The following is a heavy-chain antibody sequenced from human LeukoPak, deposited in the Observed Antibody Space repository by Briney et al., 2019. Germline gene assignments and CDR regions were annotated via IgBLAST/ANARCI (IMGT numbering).Heavy chain of an antibody. D-gene: IGHD6-13*01. CDR3: ARGSGRQQLWFDP. V-gene: IGHV1-2*02. CDR2: INPNNGGT. Sequence: RASVKVSCKASGDTFTGQYMHWVRQAPGQGLEWMGWINPNNGGTNYAQKFQGRVTMSRDTSISTAYMELSSLRSDDTAVYYCARGSGRQQLWFDPWGQGTLVTVSS. J-gene: IGHJ5*02. CDR1: GDTFTGQY.